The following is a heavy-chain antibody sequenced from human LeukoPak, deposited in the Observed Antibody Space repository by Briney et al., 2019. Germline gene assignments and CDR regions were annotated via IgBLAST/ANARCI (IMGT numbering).Heavy chain of an antibody. V-gene: IGHV3-23*01. J-gene: IGHJ5*02. Sequence: GGSLRLXCAASGFTFSSYAMRWVRQAPGKGLEWVSAISGSGGSTYYADSVKGRFTISRDNSKNTLYLQMNSLRAEDTAVYYCAKAPDYIVFSTFDPWGQGTLVAVSS. CDR1: GFTFSSYA. CDR3: AKAPDYIVFSTFDP. D-gene: IGHD4-11*01. CDR2: ISGSGGST.